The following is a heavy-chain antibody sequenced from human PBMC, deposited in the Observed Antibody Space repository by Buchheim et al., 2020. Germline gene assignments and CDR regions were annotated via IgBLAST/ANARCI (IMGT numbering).Heavy chain of an antibody. V-gene: IGHV3-30*18. CDR3: AKDHGYSYRYYFDY. D-gene: IGHD5-18*01. CDR2: ISYDGSNK. J-gene: IGHJ4*02. Sequence: QVQLVESGGGVVQPGRSLRLSCAASGFTFSSYGMHWVRQAPGKGLEWVAVISYDGSNKYYADSVKGRFTISRDNSKNTLYLQMNSLRAEDTAVYYCAKDHGYSYRYYFDYWGQGTL. CDR1: GFTFSSYG.